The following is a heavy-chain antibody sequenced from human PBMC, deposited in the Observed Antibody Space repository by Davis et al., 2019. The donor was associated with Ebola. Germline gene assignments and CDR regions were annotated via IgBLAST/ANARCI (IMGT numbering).Heavy chain of an antibody. CDR1: GFTFSDYA. CDR3: SRDLKERPPSYYNGMDV. CDR2: IRSKAYGGKP. J-gene: IGHJ6*02. V-gene: IGHV3-49*04. Sequence: PGGSLRLSCRVSGFTFSDYAINWVRQAPGKGLEWVGFIRSKAYGGKPAYAASVKGRFTISRDDSKAIAYLRLDSLQTDDTAVYYCSRDLKERPPSYYNGMDVWGQGTTVTVS. D-gene: IGHD1-1*01.